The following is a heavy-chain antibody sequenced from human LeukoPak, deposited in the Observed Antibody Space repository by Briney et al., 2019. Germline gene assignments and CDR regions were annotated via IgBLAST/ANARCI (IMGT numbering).Heavy chain of an antibody. CDR3: ARLRGLAGAFDI. Sequence: SETLSLTCTVSGGSISSYYWSWIRQPPGKGLEWIGSIYYSGSTYYNPSLKSRVTISVDTSKNQFSLKLSSVTAADTAVYYCARLRGLAGAFDIWGQGTMVTVSS. J-gene: IGHJ3*02. CDR2: IYYSGST. V-gene: IGHV4-59*01. CDR1: GGSISSYY. D-gene: IGHD6-19*01.